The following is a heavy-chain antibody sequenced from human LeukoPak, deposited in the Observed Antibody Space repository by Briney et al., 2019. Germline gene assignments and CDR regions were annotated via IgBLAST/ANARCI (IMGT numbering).Heavy chain of an antibody. D-gene: IGHD3-10*01. Sequence: GGSLRLSCAASGFTFSTYWMNWFRRTPGKGLEWVANINKDGSEKYYVGSVKGRFTISRDNAKNSLYLQMNSLRAEDTAVYYCARLGSGSSNYWGQGTRVTVSS. CDR3: ARLGSGSSNY. CDR1: GFTFSTYW. V-gene: IGHV3-7*01. J-gene: IGHJ4*02. CDR2: INKDGSEK.